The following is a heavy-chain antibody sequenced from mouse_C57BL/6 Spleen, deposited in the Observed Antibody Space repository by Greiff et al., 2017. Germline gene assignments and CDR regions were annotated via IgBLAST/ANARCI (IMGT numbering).Heavy chain of an antibody. CDR1: GYTFTSYW. V-gene: IGHV1-69*01. CDR2: IDPSDSYT. Sequence: QVQLQQPGAELVMPGASVKLSCKASGYTFTSYWMHWVKQRPGQGLEWIGEIDPSDSYTNYNQKFKGKSTLTVDKSSSTAYMQLSSLTSEDSAVYYCARGAITTVVASPRYFDVWGTGTTVTVSS. J-gene: IGHJ1*03. D-gene: IGHD1-1*01. CDR3: ARGAITTVVASPRYFDV.